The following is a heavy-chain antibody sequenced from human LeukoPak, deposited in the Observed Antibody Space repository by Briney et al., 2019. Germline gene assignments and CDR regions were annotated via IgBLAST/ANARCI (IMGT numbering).Heavy chain of an antibody. CDR2: INHSGST. D-gene: IGHD3-10*01. V-gene: IGHV4-34*01. Sequence: SETLSLTCAVYGGSFSGYYWSWIRQPPGKGLERIGEINHSGSTNYNPSLKSRVTISVDTSKNQFSLKLSSVTAADTAVYYCARGPRITMVRGARGNWFDPWGQGTLVTVSS. J-gene: IGHJ5*02. CDR3: ARGPRITMVRGARGNWFDP. CDR1: GGSFSGYY.